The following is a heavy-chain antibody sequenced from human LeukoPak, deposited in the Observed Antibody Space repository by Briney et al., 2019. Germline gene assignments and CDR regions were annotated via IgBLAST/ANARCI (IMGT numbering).Heavy chain of an antibody. Sequence: SQTLSLTCGISGDSVSSKSGGWNWIRQSPSGGLEWLGRTYYTSKWYNEYAVSMKSRITINSDTSKNQLSLHLDSVTPEDTAVYYCAREQLWSGPNRFDSWGQGTLVTVSS. D-gene: IGHD3-10*02. J-gene: IGHJ5*01. CDR3: AREQLWSGPNRFDS. CDR2: TYYTSKWYN. CDR1: GDSVSSKSGG. V-gene: IGHV6-1*01.